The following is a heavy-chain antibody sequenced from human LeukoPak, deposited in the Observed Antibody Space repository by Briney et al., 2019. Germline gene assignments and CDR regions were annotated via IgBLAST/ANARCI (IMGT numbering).Heavy chain of an antibody. J-gene: IGHJ6*03. CDR2: ISGHNDDT. CDR1: GYTFTSYA. Sequence: SVKVSCKASGYTFTSYAISWVRQAPGQGLEWMGWISGHNDDTNYAQRLQGRVTMTTDTSTSTAYMELRSLRSDDTAVYYCARAGYCSGGSCYPYYYYYYMDVWGKGTTVTVSS. CDR3: ARAGYCSGGSCYPYYYYYYMDV. D-gene: IGHD2-15*01. V-gene: IGHV1-18*01.